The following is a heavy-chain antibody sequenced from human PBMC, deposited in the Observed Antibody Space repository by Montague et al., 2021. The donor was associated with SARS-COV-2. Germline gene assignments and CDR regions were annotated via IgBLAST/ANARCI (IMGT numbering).Heavy chain of an antibody. V-gene: IGHV4-34*01. CDR2: INHRGTS. CDR1: GGSFTDYY. J-gene: IGHJ4*02. CDR3: ARGRQHFNMIVVVMTGGEYYFDY. Sequence: SETLSLTCAVYGGSFTDYYWSWVRQPPGKGLEWIGEINHRGTSNYNPSLKSRVSISVDTSKNQFSLYLGSVTAADTAVYYCARGRQHFNMIVVVMTGGEYYFDYXAQGTLVTVSS. D-gene: IGHD3-22*01.